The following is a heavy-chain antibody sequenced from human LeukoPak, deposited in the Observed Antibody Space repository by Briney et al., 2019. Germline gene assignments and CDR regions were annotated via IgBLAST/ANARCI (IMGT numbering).Heavy chain of an antibody. CDR3: ARDPTYRTEYSSSVGDWFDP. J-gene: IGHJ5*02. V-gene: IGHV1-18*01. Sequence: ASVKVSCKASGYTFTSYGISWVRQAPGQGLGWMGWISAYNGNTNYAQKLQGRVTMTPDTSTSTAYMELRSLRSDDTAVYYCARDPTYRTEYSSSVGDWFDPWGQGTLVTVSS. D-gene: IGHD6-6*01. CDR1: GYTFTSYG. CDR2: ISAYNGNT.